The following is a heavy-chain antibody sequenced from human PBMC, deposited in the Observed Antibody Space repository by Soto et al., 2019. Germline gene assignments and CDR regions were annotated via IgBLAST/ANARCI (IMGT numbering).Heavy chain of an antibody. CDR1: GGTFSSYA. V-gene: IGHV1-69*13. CDR2: IIPIFGTA. D-gene: IGHD2-2*01. Sequence: GASVKVSCKASGGTFSSYAISWLRQSPGQGLEWMGGIIPIFGTANYAQKFQGRVTITADESTSTAYMELSSLRSEDTAVYYCARDHRVPAANYYYGMDVWGQGTTVTVSS. CDR3: ARDHRVPAANYYYGMDV. J-gene: IGHJ6*02.